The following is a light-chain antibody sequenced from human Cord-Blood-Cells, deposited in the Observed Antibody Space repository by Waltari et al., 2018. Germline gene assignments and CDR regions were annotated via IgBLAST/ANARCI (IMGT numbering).Light chain of an antibody. CDR3: QQRSNWPPLT. CDR1: QRVSSY. V-gene: IGKV3-11*01. Sequence: EIVLPQSPATLSLSQGERATLSCRASQRVSSYLAWYQQKPGQDPRLLFYEAYNRATGIPDRFSGSGSGTDFTLTISSLEPEDFAVYYCQQRSNWPPLTFGGGTKVEIK. J-gene: IGKJ4*01. CDR2: EAY.